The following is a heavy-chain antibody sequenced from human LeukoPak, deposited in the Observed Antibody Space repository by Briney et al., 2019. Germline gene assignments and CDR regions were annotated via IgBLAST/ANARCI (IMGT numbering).Heavy chain of an antibody. CDR2: IGTTT. J-gene: IGHJ4*02. V-gene: IGHV3-23*05. Sequence: GGSLRLSCAASGFIFGNYAMSWVRQAPGKGLEWVSGIGTTTYYADSVKGRFTISRDNSKNTLYLQMNSLRAEDTAVYYCARGRTTPDYFDYWGQGTLVTVSS. CDR1: GFIFGNYA. CDR3: ARGRTTPDYFDY. D-gene: IGHD1-1*01.